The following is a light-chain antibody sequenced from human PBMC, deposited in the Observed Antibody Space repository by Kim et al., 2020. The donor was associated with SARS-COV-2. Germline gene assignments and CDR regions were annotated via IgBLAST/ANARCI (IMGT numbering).Light chain of an antibody. J-gene: IGKJ2*01. Sequence: EIVLTQSPGTLSLSPGEKATLSCRASQSVSSNYLAWYQQKPGRAPRLLIYGASSRASDIPDRFSGSGSGTDFTLTISRLEPEDFAVYYCQQYDTSFLYTFGQGTKLEI. CDR1: QSVSSNY. CDR3: QQYDTSFLYT. V-gene: IGKV3-20*01. CDR2: GAS.